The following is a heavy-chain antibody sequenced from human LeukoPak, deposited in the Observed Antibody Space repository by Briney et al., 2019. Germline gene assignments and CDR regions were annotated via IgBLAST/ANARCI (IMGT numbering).Heavy chain of an antibody. D-gene: IGHD6-19*01. CDR3: ARSENFIAVADTFDI. J-gene: IGHJ3*02. V-gene: IGHV3-21*01. Sequence: PGGSLRLSCAASGFTFSSYGMNWVRQAPGKGLEWVSSISSSSSYIYYADSVKGRFTISRDNAKNSLYLQMNSLRAEDTAVYHCARSENFIAVADTFDIWGQGTMVTVSS. CDR2: ISSSSSYI. CDR1: GFTFSSYG.